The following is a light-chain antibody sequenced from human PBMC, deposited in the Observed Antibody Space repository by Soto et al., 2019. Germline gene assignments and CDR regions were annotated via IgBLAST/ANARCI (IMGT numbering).Light chain of an antibody. CDR3: AAWNASVRV. Sequence: QSVLTQPPSASGAPGQRVTISCSGSFSNIGSNYVYWYQQLPGTAPRLLIYRNGQRPSGVPDRFSGSKSGASASLDISGLRSEDEADYYCAAWNASVRVFGGGTKLTVL. CDR1: FSNIGSNY. CDR2: RNG. J-gene: IGLJ3*02. V-gene: IGLV1-47*01.